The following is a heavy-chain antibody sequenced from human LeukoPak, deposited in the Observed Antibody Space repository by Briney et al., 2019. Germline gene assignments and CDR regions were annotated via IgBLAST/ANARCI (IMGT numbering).Heavy chain of an antibody. CDR3: ATYYYDSSGSPIGY. J-gene: IGHJ4*02. CDR1: GGSFSGYY. V-gene: IGHV4-34*01. Sequence: SETLSLTCAVYGGSFSGYYWSWIRQPPGKGLEWIGEINHSGSTNYNPSLKSRVTISVDTSKNQFSLKLSSVTAADTAVYYCATYYYDSSGSPIGYWGQGTLVTVPS. D-gene: IGHD3-22*01. CDR2: INHSGST.